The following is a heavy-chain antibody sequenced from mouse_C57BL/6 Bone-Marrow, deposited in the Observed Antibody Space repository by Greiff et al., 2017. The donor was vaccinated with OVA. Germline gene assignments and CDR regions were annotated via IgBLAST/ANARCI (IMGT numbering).Heavy chain of an antibody. CDR1: GYTFTDYY. V-gene: IGHV1-76*01. CDR2: IYPGSGNT. D-gene: IGHD1-1*01. CDR3: ERYCYGSSYWCAY. J-gene: IGHJ3*01. Sequence: QVQLQQSGAELVRPGASVKLSCKASGYTFTDYYIHWVKQRPGQGLEWIARIYPGSGNTYYNEKFKGKATLTAEKSSSTAYMQLSSLTSEDSAVYFCERYCYGSSYWCAYWGQGTLVTVSA.